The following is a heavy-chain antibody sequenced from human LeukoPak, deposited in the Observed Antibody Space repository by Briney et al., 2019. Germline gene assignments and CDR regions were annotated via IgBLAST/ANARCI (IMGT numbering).Heavy chain of an antibody. Sequence: GGSPRLSCAASGFTFSSYGMHWVRQAPGKGLEWVAVIWYDGSNKYYADSVKGRFTISRDNSKNTLYLQMNSLRAEDTAVYYCAREGYYDSSGYFRYFDYWGQGTLVTVSS. CDR2: IWYDGSNK. D-gene: IGHD3-22*01. CDR1: GFTFSSYG. V-gene: IGHV3-33*01. J-gene: IGHJ4*02. CDR3: AREGYYDSSGYFRYFDY.